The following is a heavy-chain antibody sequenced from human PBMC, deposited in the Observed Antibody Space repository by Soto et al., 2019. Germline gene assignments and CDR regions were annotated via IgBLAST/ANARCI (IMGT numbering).Heavy chain of an antibody. D-gene: IGHD3-22*01. J-gene: IGHJ6*02. V-gene: IGHV3-74*01. Sequence: GGSLRLSCAASGFTFSSYWMHWVRQAPGKGLVWVSRINSDGSSTSYADSVKGRFTISRDNAKNTLYLQMNSLRAEDTAVYYCARASLDYDSSGYYSYYYGMDVWGQGTTVTVSS. CDR3: ARASLDYDSSGYYSYYYGMDV. CDR2: INSDGSST. CDR1: GFTFSSYW.